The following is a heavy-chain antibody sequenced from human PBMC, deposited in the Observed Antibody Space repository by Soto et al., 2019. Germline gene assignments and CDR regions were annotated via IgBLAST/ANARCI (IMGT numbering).Heavy chain of an antibody. CDR2: IIPFFGTV. Sequence: QVLLVQSGAEVKKPGSSVKVSCKASGGTFRSYAINWVRQAPGQGLEWMGDIIPFFGTVNSAHKFQGRVTITADESTNIAYMELSSLRSEDTAVYYCASHFYGGNSPEYDFDSWGRGTLLTVSS. V-gene: IGHV1-69*01. CDR3: ASHFYGGNSPEYDFDS. D-gene: IGHD4-17*01. J-gene: IGHJ4*02. CDR1: GGTFRSYA.